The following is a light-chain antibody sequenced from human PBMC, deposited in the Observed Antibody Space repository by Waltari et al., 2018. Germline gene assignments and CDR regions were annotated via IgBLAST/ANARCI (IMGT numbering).Light chain of an antibody. CDR2: DAF. V-gene: IGKV3-20*01. CDR1: QSVGRA. Sequence: EIVLTQSPGTLALSPGERAILSCRASQSVGRALAWYQQKPGQAPRLLIYDAFSRATGISDKFSGSGSGTDFTLTISRVEPEDFAVYFCQMYVRLPVTFGQGTKVEVK. J-gene: IGKJ1*01. CDR3: QMYVRLPVT.